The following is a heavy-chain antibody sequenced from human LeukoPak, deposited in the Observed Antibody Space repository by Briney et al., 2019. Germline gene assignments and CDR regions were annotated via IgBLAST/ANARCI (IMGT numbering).Heavy chain of an antibody. D-gene: IGHD1-1*01. Sequence: PGRSLRLSCAVSGFTFSNHGMHWVRQAPGKGLEWVAVVSYDGSYKYYADSVKGRFTISRDNSKNTLYLQMNSLRAEDTAVYYCARAPGYGAAYYFDYWGQGTLVTVSS. J-gene: IGHJ4*02. V-gene: IGHV3-30*03. CDR3: ARAPGYGAAYYFDY. CDR1: GFTFSNHG. CDR2: VSYDGSYK.